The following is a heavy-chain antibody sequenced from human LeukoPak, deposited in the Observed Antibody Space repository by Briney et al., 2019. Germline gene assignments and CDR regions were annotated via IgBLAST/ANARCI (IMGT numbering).Heavy chain of an antibody. CDR1: GFTFSGSA. Sequence: PGGSRRPSCAASGFTFSGSAMHWVRQASGKGLEWVGRIRSKANSYATAYAASVKGRFTISRDDSKNTAYLQMNSLKTEDTAVYYCLLSNLHYYYYYMDVWGKGTTVTVSS. J-gene: IGHJ6*03. CDR2: IRSKANSYAT. CDR3: LLSNLHYYYYYMDV. V-gene: IGHV3-73*01.